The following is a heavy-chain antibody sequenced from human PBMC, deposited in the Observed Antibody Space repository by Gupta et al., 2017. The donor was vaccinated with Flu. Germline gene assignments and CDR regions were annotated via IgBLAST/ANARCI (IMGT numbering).Heavy chain of an antibody. CDR2: INHSGST. CDR3: AGLWFGETKNYFDY. CDR1: GGSFSGYY. V-gene: IGHV4-34*01. D-gene: IGHD3-10*01. Sequence: QVQLQQWGAGLLTPSETLSLTCAVYGGSFSGYYWSWIRQPPGKGLEWIGEINHSGSTNYNPSLKSRVTISVDTSKNQFSLKLSSVTAADTAVYYCAGLWFGETKNYFDYWGQGTLVTVSS. J-gene: IGHJ4*02.